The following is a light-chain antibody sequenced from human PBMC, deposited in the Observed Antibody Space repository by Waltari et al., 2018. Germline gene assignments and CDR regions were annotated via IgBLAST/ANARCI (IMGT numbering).Light chain of an antibody. CDR1: QSVRSY. CDR2: DAS. V-gene: IGKV3-11*01. CDR3: QQYLSPPLT. J-gene: IGKJ1*01. Sequence: EILLTQSPVTLSVSPGERATLSCKASQSVRSYLAWYQQKPGQAPRLLIYDASNRASGIPARFSGSGSGTDFTLTISSLQAEDVAVYYCQQYLSPPLTFGQGTKVEV.